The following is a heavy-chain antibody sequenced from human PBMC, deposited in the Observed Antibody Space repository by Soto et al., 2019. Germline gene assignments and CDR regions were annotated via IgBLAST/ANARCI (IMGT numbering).Heavy chain of an antibody. CDR1: GGTFSSYA. J-gene: IGHJ4*02. CDR3: ASGVDLVVTPEY. CDR2: IIPIFGTA. Sequence: ASVKVSCKASGGTFSSYAISCVRQAPGQGLEWMGGIIPIFGTANYAQKFQGRVTITADESTSTAYMELSSLRSEDTAVYYCASGVDLVVTPEYWGQGTLVTVSS. V-gene: IGHV1-69*13. D-gene: IGHD3-22*01.